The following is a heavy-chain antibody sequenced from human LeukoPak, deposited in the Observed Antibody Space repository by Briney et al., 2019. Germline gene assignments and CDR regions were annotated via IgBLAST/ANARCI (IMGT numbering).Heavy chain of an antibody. CDR2: IRYDGSNK. Sequence: PGGSLRLSCAASGFTFSSYGMHWVRQAPGKGLGWVAFIRYDGSNKYYADSVKGRFTISRDNSKNTLYLQMNSLRAEDTAVYYCATDSGSTRSYYYYYYMDVWGKGTTVTVSS. J-gene: IGHJ6*03. D-gene: IGHD1-26*01. CDR1: GFTFSSYG. V-gene: IGHV3-30*02. CDR3: ATDSGSTRSYYYYYYMDV.